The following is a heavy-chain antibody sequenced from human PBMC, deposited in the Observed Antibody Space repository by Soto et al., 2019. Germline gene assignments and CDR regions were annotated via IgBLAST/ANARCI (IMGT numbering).Heavy chain of an antibody. CDR2: ISPSGTT. J-gene: IGHJ4*02. Sequence: SETLSLTCAVYGGSFSNNYWTWFRQPPGKGLEWIGEISPSGTTKYIPSLKSRGTISVDTSRRQFFLKVTSVSAADTAVYYCATSLWFGTQPEIWGPGTLVTVSS. D-gene: IGHD3-10*01. CDR1: GGSFSNNY. CDR3: ATSLWFGTQPEI. V-gene: IGHV4-34*01.